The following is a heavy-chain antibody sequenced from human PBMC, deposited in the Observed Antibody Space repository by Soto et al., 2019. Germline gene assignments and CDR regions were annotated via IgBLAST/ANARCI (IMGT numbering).Heavy chain of an antibody. J-gene: IGHJ4*02. CDR3: ATGYSSGWTVFDY. V-gene: IGHV1-24*01. CDR2: FDPEDGET. CDR1: GYTLTELS. Sequence: ASVKVSCKVSGYTLTELSMHRVRQAPGKGLEWMGGFDPEDGETIYAQKFQGRVTMTEDTSTDTAYMELSSLRSEDTAVYYCATGYSSGWTVFDYWGQGTLVTVSS. D-gene: IGHD6-19*01.